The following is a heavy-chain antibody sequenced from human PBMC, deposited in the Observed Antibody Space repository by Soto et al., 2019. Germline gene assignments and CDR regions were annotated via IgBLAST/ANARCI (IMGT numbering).Heavy chain of an antibody. CDR1: GGSFSGYY. J-gene: IGHJ6*02. CDR3: ARRGSGMDV. CDR2: ISHTGST. D-gene: IGHD3-16*01. V-gene: IGHV4-34*01. Sequence: QVQLHQWGAGPLKPSETLSLTCAVYGGSFSGYYWSWIRQPPGKGLEWIGEISHTGSTSYNPSLESRVTISVDTSKNQFSLKLYSVTAADTAVYYCARRGSGMDVWGQGTTVTVSS.